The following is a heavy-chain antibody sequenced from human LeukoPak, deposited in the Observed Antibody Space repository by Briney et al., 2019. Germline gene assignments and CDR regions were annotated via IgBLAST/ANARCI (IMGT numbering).Heavy chain of an antibody. Sequence: GGSLRLSCVGSGFTFSNYLMNWVRQAPGKGLEWVSFISSTGGTIYYADAVKGRFTVSRDNAKNSLLLQMNSLRAEDTALYYCARGYSRAAFDIWGQGTMVTVSS. V-gene: IGHV3-48*01. J-gene: IGHJ3*02. CDR1: GFTFSNYL. D-gene: IGHD2-15*01. CDR2: ISSTGGTI. CDR3: ARGYSRAAFDI.